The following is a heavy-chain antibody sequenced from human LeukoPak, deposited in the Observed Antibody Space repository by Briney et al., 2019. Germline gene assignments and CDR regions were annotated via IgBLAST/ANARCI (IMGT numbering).Heavy chain of an antibody. V-gene: IGHV4-34*01. CDR1: GGSFSGYY. J-gene: IGHJ6*02. CDR2: INHSGST. CDR3: ARDDFEYSVHYGMDV. Sequence: SETLSLTCAVYGGSFSGYYWSWIRQPPGKGLEWIGEINHSGSTNYNPSLKSRVTISVDTSKNQFSLKLSSVTAADTAVYYCARDDFEYSVHYGMDVWGQGTTVTVSS. D-gene: IGHD3/OR15-3a*01.